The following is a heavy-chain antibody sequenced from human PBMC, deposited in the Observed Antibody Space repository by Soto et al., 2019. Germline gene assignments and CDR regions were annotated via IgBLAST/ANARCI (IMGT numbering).Heavy chain of an antibody. D-gene: IGHD2-2*01. CDR2: IDPSDSYT. CDR1: GYSFTSYW. J-gene: IGHJ5*02. V-gene: IGHV5-10-1*01. Sequence: GESLKISCKGSGYSFTSYWISWVRQMPGKGLEWMGRIDPSDSYTNYSPSFQGHVTISADKSISTAYLQWSSLKASDTAMYYCARQRGRIVVVPAATNWFDPWGQGTLVTV. CDR3: ARQRGRIVVVPAATNWFDP.